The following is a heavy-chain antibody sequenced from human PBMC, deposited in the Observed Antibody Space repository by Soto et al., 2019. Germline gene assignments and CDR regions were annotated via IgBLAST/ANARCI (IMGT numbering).Heavy chain of an antibody. J-gene: IGHJ4*02. CDR2: IWYDGSNK. D-gene: IGHD3-10*01. CDR1: GFTFSSYG. CDR3: ARTIMVRGVIITENYFDY. V-gene: IGHV3-33*01. Sequence: GGSLRLSCAASGFTFSSYGMHWVRQAPGKGLEWVAVIWYDGSNKYYADSVKGRFTISRDNSKNTLYLQMNSLRAEDTAVYYCARTIMVRGVIITENYFDYWGQGTLVTVSS.